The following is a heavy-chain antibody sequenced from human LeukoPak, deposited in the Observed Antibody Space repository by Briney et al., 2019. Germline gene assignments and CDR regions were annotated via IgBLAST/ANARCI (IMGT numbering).Heavy chain of an antibody. V-gene: IGHV1-18*01. J-gene: IGHJ4*02. CDR3: ARPVRGVTSYYFDY. D-gene: IGHD3-10*01. CDR2: ISAYNGNT. Sequence: ASVKVSCKASGYTFTSYGISWVRQAPGQGLEWMGWISAYNGNTNYAQKLQGRVTMTTDTSTSTAYMELRSLRSEDTAVYYCARPVRGVTSYYFDYWGQGTLVTVSS. CDR1: GYTFTSYG.